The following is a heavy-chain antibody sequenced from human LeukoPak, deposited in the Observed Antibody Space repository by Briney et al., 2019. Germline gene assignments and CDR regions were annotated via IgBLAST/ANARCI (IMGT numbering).Heavy chain of an antibody. V-gene: IGHV1-3*01. CDR1: GYTFTSYA. CDR3: ACELELHNWFDP. Sequence: ASVKVSCKASGYTFTSYAMHWVRQAPGQRLEWMGWINVGHGNTKYSQKFQDRVTITRNTSASTVYMELSSLRSEDTAVYYCACELELHNWFDPWGQGTLVTVSS. D-gene: IGHD1-7*01. CDR2: INVGHGNT. J-gene: IGHJ5*02.